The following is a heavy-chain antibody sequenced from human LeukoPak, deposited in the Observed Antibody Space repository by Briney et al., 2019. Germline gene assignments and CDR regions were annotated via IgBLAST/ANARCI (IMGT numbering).Heavy chain of an antibody. CDR1: GFTFSIYS. CDR2: ITGTSDTI. V-gene: IGHV3-48*02. D-gene: IGHD2-15*01. CDR3: ATTGRGIYAFDI. Sequence: GGSLRLSCAAPGFTFSIYSMNWVRQAPGKGLEWLSYITGTSDTIYYADSVKGRFTISRDNAKNSVYLQMNSLRDEDTAVYYCATTGRGIYAFDIWGQGTLVTVSS. J-gene: IGHJ3*02.